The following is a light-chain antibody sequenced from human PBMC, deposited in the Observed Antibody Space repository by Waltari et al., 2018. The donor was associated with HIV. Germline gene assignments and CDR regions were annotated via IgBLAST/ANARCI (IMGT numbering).Light chain of an antibody. J-gene: IGLJ2*01. Sequence: QSALTQPRSVSGSPGQSVTISCTGTSSDVGGYNYVSWYQQLPGKAPKLMIYDRTERPSGVPDRFSGSKSGNTASLTISGLQAEDEADYYCCSFAGSYTWLFGGGTKLTVL. CDR2: DRT. CDR3: CSFAGSYTWL. CDR1: SSDVGGYNY. V-gene: IGLV2-11*01.